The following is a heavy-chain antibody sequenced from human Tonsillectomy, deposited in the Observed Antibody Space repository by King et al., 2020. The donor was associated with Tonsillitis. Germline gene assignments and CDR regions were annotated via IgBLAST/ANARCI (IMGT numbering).Heavy chain of an antibody. D-gene: IGHD6-13*01. CDR3: TRRRRSSWYTDTFDI. Sequence: MSWVRQAPGKGLEWVGFIRSKAFGGTTEYAASVKGRFTISRDDSKMIAYLQINSLETEDKYVYYCTRRRRSSWYTDTFDIWGQGTMVTVS. V-gene: IGHV3-49*02. CDR2: IRSKAFGGTT. J-gene: IGHJ3*02.